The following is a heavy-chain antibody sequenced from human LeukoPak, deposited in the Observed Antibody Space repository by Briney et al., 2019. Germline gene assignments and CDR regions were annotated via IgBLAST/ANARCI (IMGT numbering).Heavy chain of an antibody. Sequence: PSETLSLTXTVSGGSISSGSYYWSWIRQPAGKGLEWIGRIYTSGSTNYNPSLKSRVTISVDTSKNQFSLKLSSVTAADTAVYYCARHEGSTYYYGSGSYIGSYFDYWGQGTLVTVSS. J-gene: IGHJ4*02. CDR2: IYTSGST. CDR3: ARHEGSTYYYGSGSYIGSYFDY. D-gene: IGHD3-10*01. V-gene: IGHV4-61*02. CDR1: GGSISSGSYY.